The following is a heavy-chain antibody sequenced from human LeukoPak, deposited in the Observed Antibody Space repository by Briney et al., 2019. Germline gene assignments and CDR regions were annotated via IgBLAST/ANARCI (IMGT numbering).Heavy chain of an antibody. J-gene: IGHJ5*02. V-gene: IGHV3-53*01. CDR3: ARREINGYYLS. CDR1: GFTVNNNY. CDR2: IYDDETT. D-gene: IGHD3-22*01. Sequence: GGSLRLSCAASGFTVNNNYMIWVRQAPGKGLEGVSVIYDDETTYYADSVKGRFGISRDNSKNTLYLQMDTLRAEDTAVYYCARREINGYYLSWGQGTLVTVSS.